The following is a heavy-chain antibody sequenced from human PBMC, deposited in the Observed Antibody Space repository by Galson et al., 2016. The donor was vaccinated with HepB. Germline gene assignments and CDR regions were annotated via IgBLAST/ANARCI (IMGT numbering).Heavy chain of an antibody. Sequence: SLRLSCAASGFIFSNAYMTWVRQAPGKGLQWVGRIKSKTDGGTTAYAAPVKGRFTISRDDSKDTLYLQMNSLKTEDTAVYYCATGGRSSGRPDNWGQRTLVTVSS. V-gene: IGHV3-15*01. CDR2: IKSKTDGGTT. CDR1: GFIFSNAY. D-gene: IGHD2-15*01. J-gene: IGHJ4*02. CDR3: ATGGRSSGRPDN.